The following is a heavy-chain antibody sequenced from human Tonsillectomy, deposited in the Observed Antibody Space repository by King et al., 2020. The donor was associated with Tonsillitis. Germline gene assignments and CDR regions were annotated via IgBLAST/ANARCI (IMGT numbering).Heavy chain of an antibody. CDR1: GGSISHYY. V-gene: IGHV4-59*01. CDR3: AGVGAVTADFDY. Sequence: QLQESGPGLVKPSETLSLTCTVSGGSISHYYWSWIRQPPGKGLEWIGYIFYTGNTDYKPSLRGRVTVSLDTSKSQFSLKLSSVTAADTAMYFCAGVGAVTADFDYWGQGILVTVSS. J-gene: IGHJ4*02. CDR2: IFYTGNT. D-gene: IGHD5-18*01.